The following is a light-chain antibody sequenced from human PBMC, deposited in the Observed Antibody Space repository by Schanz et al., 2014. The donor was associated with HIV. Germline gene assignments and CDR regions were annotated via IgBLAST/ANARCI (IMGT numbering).Light chain of an antibody. J-gene: IGLJ2*01. CDR1: SSNIGAGYE. Sequence: QSVLTQPPSVSGAPGQRVTISCTGSSSNIGAGYEVHWYQQLPETAPKLLISGNGNRPSGVPDRFSVSKSGTSASLAITGLQSGDEADYYCSSYAGSNKVVFGGGTKLTVL. CDR2: GNG. CDR3: SSYAGSNKVV. V-gene: IGLV1-40*01.